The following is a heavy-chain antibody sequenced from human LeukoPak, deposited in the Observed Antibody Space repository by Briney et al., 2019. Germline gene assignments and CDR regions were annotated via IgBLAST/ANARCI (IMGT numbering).Heavy chain of an antibody. CDR1: GFTVSSNY. J-gene: IGHJ4*02. Sequence: GGSLRLSRAASGFTVSSNYMSWVRQAPGKGLEWVSVIYSGGSTYYADSVKGRFTISRHSSKNTLYLQMNSLRAEDTAVYYCARESEIRFLEWSDWGQGTLVTVSS. V-gene: IGHV3-53*04. D-gene: IGHD3-3*01. CDR3: ARESEIRFLEWSD. CDR2: IYSGGST.